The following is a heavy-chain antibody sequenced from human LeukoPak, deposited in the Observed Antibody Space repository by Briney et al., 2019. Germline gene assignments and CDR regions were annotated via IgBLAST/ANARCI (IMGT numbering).Heavy chain of an antibody. CDR3: AKESRDGYNYGYYYGMDV. V-gene: IGHV3-30*18. CDR2: ISYDGSNK. J-gene: IGHJ6*02. D-gene: IGHD5-24*01. Sequence: PGRSLRLSCAASGFTFSSYGMHWVRQAPGKGLEWVAVISYDGSNKYYADSVKGRFTISRDNSKNTLYLQMNSLRAEDTAVYYCAKESRDGYNYGYYYGMDVWGQGPTVTVSS. CDR1: GFTFSSYG.